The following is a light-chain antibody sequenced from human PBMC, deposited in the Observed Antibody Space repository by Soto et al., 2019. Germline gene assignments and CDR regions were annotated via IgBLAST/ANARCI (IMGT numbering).Light chain of an antibody. Sequence: QSALTQPASVSGSPGQSITISCTGTSNDVGAFYYVSWYHQHPGKAPKLLIYDVTYRPSGVSNRFSGSKSGNTASLTISGLQAEDEADYYCSSYTRDSTLIFGGGTKLTVL. CDR1: SNDVGAFYY. V-gene: IGLV2-14*01. CDR3: SSYTRDSTLI. J-gene: IGLJ2*01. CDR2: DVT.